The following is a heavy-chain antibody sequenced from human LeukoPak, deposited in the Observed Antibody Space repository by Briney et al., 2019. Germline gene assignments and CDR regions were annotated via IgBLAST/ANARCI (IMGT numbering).Heavy chain of an antibody. J-gene: IGHJ6*03. Sequence: ASVKVSCKASGYTFTSYGISWVRQAPGQGLEWMGWISGYNGNTNYAQKLQGRVTMTTDTSTSTAYMELRSLRSDDTAVYYCARGGRKSRVVPAAHAYYMDVWGKGTTVTVSS. CDR3: ARGGRKSRVVPAAHAYYMDV. V-gene: IGHV1-18*01. CDR2: ISGYNGNT. D-gene: IGHD2-2*01. CDR1: GYTFTSYG.